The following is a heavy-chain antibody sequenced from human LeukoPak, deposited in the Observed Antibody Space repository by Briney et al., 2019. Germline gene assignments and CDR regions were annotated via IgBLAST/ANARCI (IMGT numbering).Heavy chain of an antibody. J-gene: IGHJ6*02. CDR3: ARDGRSSWYYYYGMDV. CDR2: INHSGST. V-gene: IGHV4-34*01. D-gene: IGHD6-13*01. CDR1: GGSFSGYY. Sequence: SETLSLTCAVYGGSFSGYYWSWIRQPPGKGLEWIGEINHSGSTNYNPSLKSRVTISVDTSKNQFSLKLSSVTAADTAVYYCARDGRSSWYYYYGMDVWGQGTTVTVSS.